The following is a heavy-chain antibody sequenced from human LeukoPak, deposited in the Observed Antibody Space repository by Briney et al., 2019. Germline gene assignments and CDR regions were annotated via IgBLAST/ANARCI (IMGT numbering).Heavy chain of an antibody. CDR2: IISSSSYI. CDR1: GFTFSSYS. D-gene: IGHD2-2*01. Sequence: GGSLRRSGAASGFTFSSYSMNWVRQAQGKGLEWVSSIISSSSYIYYADSVKGRFTISRYNAKNSLYLQMNSLSAEDTAMYYCTRGYCSSTSCLYDYYYYYYMDVWGKGTTVTVSS. J-gene: IGHJ6*03. V-gene: IGHV3-21*01. CDR3: TRGYCSSTSCLYDYYYYYYMDV.